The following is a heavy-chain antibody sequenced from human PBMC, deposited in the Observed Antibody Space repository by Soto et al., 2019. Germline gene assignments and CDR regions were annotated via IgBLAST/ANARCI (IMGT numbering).Heavy chain of an antibody. CDR3: AREYTYGSNFFDC. CDR1: GGSISSAAYY. CDR2: VSHSGST. V-gene: IGHV4-31*03. D-gene: IGHD5-18*01. J-gene: IGHJ4*02. Sequence: QVRLQESGPGLVKPSQTLSLTCTVSGGSISSAAYYWSWIRQHPGKGLEWIGYVSHSGSTYYNPSPKRRVIISVDTSKNPFSLSLTSVTAADTAVYYCAREYTYGSNFFDCWGQGALVTVSS.